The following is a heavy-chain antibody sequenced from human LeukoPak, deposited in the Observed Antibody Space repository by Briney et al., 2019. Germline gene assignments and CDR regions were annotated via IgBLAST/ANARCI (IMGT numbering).Heavy chain of an antibody. CDR1: GGSISGSSYY. CDR2: IYYSGST. CDR3: AREAVYSYGIEY. J-gene: IGHJ4*02. V-gene: IGHV4-39*07. Sequence: SETLSLTCTVSGGSISGSSYYWGWIRQPPGKGLEWIGSIYYSGSTYYNPSLKSRVTISVDTSKNQFSLKLSSVTAADTAVYYCAREAVYSYGIEYWGQGSLVTVSS. D-gene: IGHD5-18*01.